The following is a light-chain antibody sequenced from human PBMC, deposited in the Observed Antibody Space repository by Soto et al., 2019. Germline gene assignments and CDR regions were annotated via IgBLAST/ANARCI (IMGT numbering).Light chain of an antibody. CDR2: EVT. Sequence: QSALTQPPSASGSPGQSVTISCTGTSSDVGGSNFVSWYQQHPGKAPKLMIYEVTKRPSGVPDRFSGSKSGNTASLTVSGLQAEDEADYYCSSYAGRSYAASTTVVFGGGTKVTVL. CDR3: SSYAGRSYAASTTVV. V-gene: IGLV2-8*01. J-gene: IGLJ3*02. CDR1: SSDVGGSNF.